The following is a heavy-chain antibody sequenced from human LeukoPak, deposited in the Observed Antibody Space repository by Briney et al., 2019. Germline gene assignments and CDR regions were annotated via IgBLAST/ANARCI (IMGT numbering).Heavy chain of an antibody. V-gene: IGHV1-24*01. CDR2: FDPEDGET. Sequence: ASVKVSCKVSGYTLTELSMHWVRQAPGKGLEWMGGFDPEDGETIYAQEFQGRVTMTEDTSTDTAYMELSSLRSEDTAVYYCATAVHYGDYELDYWGQGTLVTVSS. J-gene: IGHJ4*02. D-gene: IGHD4-17*01. CDR1: GYTLTELS. CDR3: ATAVHYGDYELDY.